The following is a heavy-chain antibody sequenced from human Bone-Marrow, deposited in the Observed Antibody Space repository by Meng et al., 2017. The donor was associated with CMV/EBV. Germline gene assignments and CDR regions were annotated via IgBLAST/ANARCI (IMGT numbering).Heavy chain of an antibody. V-gene: IGHV2-70*20. Sequence: SGPTLVKPTQTLTLTCTFSGFSLSTSGMSVSWVRQPPGKALEWLALIDWEDDKYYTTSLKTRLTISKDTSKNRVVLTMTNMDPVDTATYYCARIQYQLLYSSYYSMDVWGQGTTVTVSS. CDR3: ARIQYQLLYSSYYSMDV. CDR2: IDWEDDK. CDR1: GFSLSTSGMS. D-gene: IGHD2-2*02. J-gene: IGHJ6*02.